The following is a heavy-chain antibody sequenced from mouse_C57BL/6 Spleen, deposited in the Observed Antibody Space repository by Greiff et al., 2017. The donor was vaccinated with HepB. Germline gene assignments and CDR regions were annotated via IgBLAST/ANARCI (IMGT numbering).Heavy chain of an antibody. CDR2: ISYSGST. J-gene: IGHJ1*03. V-gene: IGHV3-8*01. D-gene: IGHD2-5*01. Sequence: EVKLMESGPGLAKPSQTLSLTCSVTGYSITSDYWNWIRKFPGNKLEYMGYISYSGSTYYNPSLKSRISITRDTSKNQYYLQLNSVTTEDTATYYCARYSNYPYWYFDVWGTGTTVTVSS. CDR1: GYSITSDY. CDR3: ARYSNYPYWYFDV.